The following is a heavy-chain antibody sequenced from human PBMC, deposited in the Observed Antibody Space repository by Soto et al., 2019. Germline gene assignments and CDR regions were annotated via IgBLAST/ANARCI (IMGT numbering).Heavy chain of an antibody. CDR3: ARDRAAATPFFEY. Sequence: GGSLRLSCAASGFTVSSDYMSWVRQAPGKGLEWVSVIYSGGSTYYADSVKGRFTISRDNSKNTLYLQMNSLRAEDTAVYYCARDRAAATPFFEYWGQGTLVTVSS. D-gene: IGHD6-13*01. V-gene: IGHV3-53*01. CDR1: GFTVSSDY. J-gene: IGHJ4*02. CDR2: IYSGGST.